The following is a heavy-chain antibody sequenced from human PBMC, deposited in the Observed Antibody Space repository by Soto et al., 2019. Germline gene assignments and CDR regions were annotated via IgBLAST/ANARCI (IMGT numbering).Heavy chain of an antibody. J-gene: IGHJ5*02. CDR1: GGSISSGDYY. V-gene: IGHV4-30-4*01. D-gene: IGHD4-4*01. CDR3: ARTLSTQAPPNNWFDP. CDR2: IYYSGST. Sequence: QVQLQESGPGLVKPSQTLSLTCTVSGGSISSGDYYWSWIRQPPGKGLEWIGYIYYSGSTYYKPXTSXXXPLKRGVTRSXXTXKXXFSLQLRSVPAADTAVYYCARTLSTQAPPNNWFDPWGQGTLVTVSS.